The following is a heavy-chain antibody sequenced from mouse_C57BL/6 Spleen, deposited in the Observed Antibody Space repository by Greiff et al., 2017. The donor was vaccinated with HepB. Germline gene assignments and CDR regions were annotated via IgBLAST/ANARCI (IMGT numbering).Heavy chain of an antibody. CDR2: ISNGGGST. V-gene: IGHV5-12*01. Sequence: VQRVESGGGLAQPGGSLKLSCAASGFTFSDYYMYRVRQTPEKRLEWVAYISNGGGSTYYPATVKGRFTIYRDNAKNTLYLQMSRLKSEDTAMYYCARHLTAVVAPPAYWGQGTLVTVSA. D-gene: IGHD1-1*01. J-gene: IGHJ3*01. CDR3: ARHLTAVVAPPAY. CDR1: GFTFSDYY.